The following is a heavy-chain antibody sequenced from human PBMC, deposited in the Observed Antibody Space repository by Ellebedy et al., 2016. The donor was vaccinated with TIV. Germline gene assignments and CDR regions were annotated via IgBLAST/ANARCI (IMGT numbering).Heavy chain of an antibody. D-gene: IGHD3-10*01. CDR1: GGSISSYY. CDR2: IYTSGST. J-gene: IGHJ5*02. Sequence: MPSETLSLTCTVSGGSISSYYWSWIRQPAGKGLEWIGRIYTSGSTNYNPSLKSRVTMSVDTSKNQFSLKLRSVTAADTAVYYCARDILWFGAWGIDPWGQGTLVTVSS. CDR3: ARDILWFGAWGIDP. V-gene: IGHV4-4*07.